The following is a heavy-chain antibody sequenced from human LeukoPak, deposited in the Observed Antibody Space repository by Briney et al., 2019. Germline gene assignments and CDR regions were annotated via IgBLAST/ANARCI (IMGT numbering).Heavy chain of an antibody. J-gene: IGHJ4*02. CDR2: IYSGGST. CDR1: GFTVSDIY. V-gene: IGHV3-53*01. CDR3: ARATLDN. Sequence: GGSLRLSCAASGFTVSDIYISWVRQAPGKGLEWVSVIYSGGSTKYADSVKARFTISRDNSKNTVYLQMNSLRADDTAVYYCARATLDNWGQGTLVTVSS.